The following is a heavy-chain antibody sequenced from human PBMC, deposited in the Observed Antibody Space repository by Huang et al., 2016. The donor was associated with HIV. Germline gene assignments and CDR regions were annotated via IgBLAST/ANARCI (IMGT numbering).Heavy chain of an antibody. D-gene: IGHD3-22*01. CDR3: ARRQGSGYYFYFDY. CDR1: GGSIKSRNYY. V-gene: IGHV4-39*01. CDR2: IYYSGSP. Sequence: QLQLQESGPGLVKPSDTLSLNCTLSGGSIKSRNYYWGWVRQAPGKGLEWIGDIYYSGSPYYNPSLRSRVSLSVDTSKNQVTLKVNAVIAADMAVYYCARRQGSGYYFYFDYWGRGIPVTVSA. J-gene: IGHJ4*02.